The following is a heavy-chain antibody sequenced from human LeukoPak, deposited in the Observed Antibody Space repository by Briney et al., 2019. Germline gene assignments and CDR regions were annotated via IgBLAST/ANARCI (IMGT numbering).Heavy chain of an antibody. CDR3: ARGLGYCSSTSCSPYDY. Sequence: ASVKVPCKASGYTFTSYYMHWVRQAPGQGLEGMGIINPSGGSTSYAQKFQGRVTMTRDTSTSTVYMELSSLRSEDTAVYDCARGLGYCSSTSCSPYDYWGQGTLVTVSS. D-gene: IGHD2-2*01. CDR2: INPSGGST. J-gene: IGHJ4*02. V-gene: IGHV1-46*01. CDR1: GYTFTSYY.